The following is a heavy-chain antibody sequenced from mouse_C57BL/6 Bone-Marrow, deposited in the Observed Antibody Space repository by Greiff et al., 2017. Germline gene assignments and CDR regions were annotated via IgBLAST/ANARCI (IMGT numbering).Heavy chain of an antibody. CDR1: GFNIKDDY. D-gene: IGHD4-1*02. Sequence: EVKLMESGAELVRPGASVKLSCTASGFNIKDDYMHWVKQRPEQGLEWIGWIDPENGDTEYASKFQGKATIPADTSSNPAYLQLSSLTSEDTAVYYCTTDNWDDAYWGQGTLVTVSA. CDR2: IDPENGDT. J-gene: IGHJ3*01. V-gene: IGHV14-4*01. CDR3: TTDNWDDAY.